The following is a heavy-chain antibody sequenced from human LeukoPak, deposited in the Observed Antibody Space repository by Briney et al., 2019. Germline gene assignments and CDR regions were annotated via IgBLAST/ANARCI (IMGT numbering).Heavy chain of an antibody. D-gene: IGHD6-13*01. CDR2: IIPIFSTA. CDR1: GGTFSSYA. V-gene: IGHV1-69*06. CDR3: ARAQPGIAAAGYNWFDP. Sequence: SVKVSCKASGGTFSSYAISWVRQAPGQGLEWMGGIIPIFSTANYAQKFQGRVTITADKSTSTAYMELSSLRSEDTAVYYCARAQPGIAAAGYNWFDPWGQGTLVTVSS. J-gene: IGHJ5*02.